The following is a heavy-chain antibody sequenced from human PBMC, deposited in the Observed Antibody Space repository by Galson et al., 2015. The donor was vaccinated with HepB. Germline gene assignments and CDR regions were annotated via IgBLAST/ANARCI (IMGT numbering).Heavy chain of an antibody. V-gene: IGHV3-23*01. Sequence: SLRLSCAASGFTLNSYAMSWVRQAPGKGLKWVSEISGTGANTYYADSVRGRFTVSRDNSRNTLYLQMNSLRTEDTARYYCARDGYNRVPFDYWGQGTLVAGSS. CDR2: ISGTGANT. CDR1: GFTLNSYA. CDR3: ARDGYNRVPFDY. D-gene: IGHD5-12*01. J-gene: IGHJ4*02.